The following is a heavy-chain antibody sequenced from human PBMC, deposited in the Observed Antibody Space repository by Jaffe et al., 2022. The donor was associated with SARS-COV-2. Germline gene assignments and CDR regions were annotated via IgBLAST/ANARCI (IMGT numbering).Heavy chain of an antibody. CDR3: ARRTASDYYYTMDV. D-gene: IGHD1-1*01. J-gene: IGHJ6*02. CDR2: ISSSSSYT. Sequence: QVQLVESGGGLVKPGGSLRLSCTASGFTFSDYYLSWIRQAPGKGLEWVSGISSSSSYTNYADSVKGRFTISRDNAKNSLYLQMNTLRAEDTAVYYCARRTASDYYYTMDVWGQGTTVTVSS. V-gene: IGHV3-11*06. CDR1: GFTFSDYY.